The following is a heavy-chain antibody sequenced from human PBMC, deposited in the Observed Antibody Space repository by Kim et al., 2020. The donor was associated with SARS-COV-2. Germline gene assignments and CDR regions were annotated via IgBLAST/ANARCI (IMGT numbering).Heavy chain of an antibody. J-gene: IGHJ5*02. Sequence: ASVKVSCKASGYTFTSYDINWVRQATGQGLEWMGWMNPNSGNKGYAQKFQGRVTLTRNTSISTDYMDLSSLRSEDTAVYYCARVGAARPVGWFDPWGQGTLVTVSS. D-gene: IGHD6-6*01. V-gene: IGHV1-8*01. CDR2: MNPNSGNK. CDR1: GYTFTSYD. CDR3: ARVGAARPVGWFDP.